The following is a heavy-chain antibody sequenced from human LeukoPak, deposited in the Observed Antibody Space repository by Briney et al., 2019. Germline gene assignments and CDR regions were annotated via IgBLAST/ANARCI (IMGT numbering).Heavy chain of an antibody. CDR2: IYYSGST. Sequence: PSQTLSLTCTVSGGSISSGDYYWSWIRQPPGKGLECIGYIYYSGSTYYNPSLKSRVTISVDTSKNQFSLKLSSVTAADTAVYYCARSSTTTVVNDYWGQGTLVTVSS. J-gene: IGHJ4*02. V-gene: IGHV4-30-4*01. CDR3: ARSSTTTVVNDY. CDR1: GGSISSGDYY. D-gene: IGHD4-23*01.